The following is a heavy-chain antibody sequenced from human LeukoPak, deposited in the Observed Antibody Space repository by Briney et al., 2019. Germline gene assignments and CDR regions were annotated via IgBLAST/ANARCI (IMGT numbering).Heavy chain of an antibody. CDR3: ASDSFAMVRGVMGNWFDP. V-gene: IGHV4-4*07. Sequence: SETLSLACTVSGGSISSYYWSWIRQPAGKGLEWIGRIYTSGSTNYNPSLKSRVTMSVDTSKNQFSLKLSSVTAADTAVYYCASDSFAMVRGVMGNWFDPWGQGTLVTVSS. CDR2: IYTSGST. D-gene: IGHD3-10*01. CDR1: GGSISSYY. J-gene: IGHJ5*02.